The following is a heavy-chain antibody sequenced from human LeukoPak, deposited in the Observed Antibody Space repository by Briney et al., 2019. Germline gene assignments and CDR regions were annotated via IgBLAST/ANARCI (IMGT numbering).Heavy chain of an antibody. CDR2: IWYDGSNK. J-gene: IGHJ4*02. CDR3: ARDHGIQLWFFDY. V-gene: IGHV3-33*01. Sequence: GGSLRLSCAASGFTFSSYGMHWVRQAPGKGLEWVAVIWYDGSNKYYADSVKGRFTISRDNSKNTLYLQMNSLRAEDTAVYYCARDHGIQLWFFDYWGQGTGVTVSS. CDR1: GFTFSSYG. D-gene: IGHD5-18*01.